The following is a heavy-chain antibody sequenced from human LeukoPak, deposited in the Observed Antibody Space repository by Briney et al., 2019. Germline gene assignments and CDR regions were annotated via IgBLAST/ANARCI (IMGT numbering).Heavy chain of an antibody. CDR1: GYSISSGYY. CDR3: ARSGVSSWYFDY. V-gene: IGHV4-38-2*02. Sequence: PSETLSLTCTVSGYSISSGYYWGWIRQPPGKGLEWIGSIYHSGSTYYNPSLKSRVTISVDTSKNQFSLKLSSVTAADTAVYYCARSGVSSWYFDYWGQGTLVTVSS. CDR2: IYHSGST. J-gene: IGHJ4*02. D-gene: IGHD6-13*01.